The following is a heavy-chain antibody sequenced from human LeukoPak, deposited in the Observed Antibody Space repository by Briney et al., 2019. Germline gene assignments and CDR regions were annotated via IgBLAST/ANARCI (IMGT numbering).Heavy chain of an antibody. CDR1: GFTFSSYS. CDR3: ARDRAYCGGDCYLPPAAFDY. V-gene: IGHV3-48*01. Sequence: GGSLRLSCAASGFTFSSYSMNWVRQAPGKGLEWVSYISSSSSTIYYADSVKGRFTISRDNAKNSLYLQMNSLRAEDTAVYYCARDRAYCGGDCYLPPAAFDYWGQGTLVTVPS. D-gene: IGHD2-21*01. J-gene: IGHJ4*02. CDR2: ISSSSSTI.